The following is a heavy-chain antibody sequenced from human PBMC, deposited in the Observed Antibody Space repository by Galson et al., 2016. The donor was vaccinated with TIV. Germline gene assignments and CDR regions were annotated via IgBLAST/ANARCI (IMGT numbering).Heavy chain of an antibody. J-gene: IGHJ4*02. V-gene: IGHV1-24*01. Sequence: SVKVSCKVSGYTLSEIAMHWVRQAPGEGLEWVGGFDPEAGRTIYAQKFHSRVTVTESTATDTAYMELNNLRSYDTAGYYCATFAWFPGLSLDSWGQGTLVIVSS. CDR2: FDPEAGRT. CDR3: ATFAWFPGLSLDS. CDR1: GYTLSEIA. D-gene: IGHD3-22*01.